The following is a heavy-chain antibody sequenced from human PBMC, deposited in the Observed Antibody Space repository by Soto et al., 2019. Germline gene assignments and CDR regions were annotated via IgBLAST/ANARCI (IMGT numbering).Heavy chain of an antibody. CDR3: ARGRTDAVWYYDL. CDR2: ISNSGSII. Sequence: QVQLVESGGGLVKPGGSLRLSCAAPGFTFSNWYMSWIRQTPGKGLEWVSYISNSGSIIHYAESVKGRVTISRDNAKNSLYLQMNSLRAEDTAVYYCARGRTDAVWYYDLWGRGTLVTVSS. D-gene: IGHD3-16*01. V-gene: IGHV3-11*01. CDR1: GFTFSNWY. J-gene: IGHJ2*01.